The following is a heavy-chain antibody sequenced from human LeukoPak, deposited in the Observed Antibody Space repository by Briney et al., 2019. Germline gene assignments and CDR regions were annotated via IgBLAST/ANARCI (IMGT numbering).Heavy chain of an antibody. D-gene: IGHD6-25*01. Sequence: PSETLSLTCAVYGGPFSGYYWSWIRQPPGKGLEWIGEINHSGSTNYNPSLKSRVTISVDTSKNQFSLKLSSVTAADTAVYYCARGRGPFDYWGQGTLVTVSS. CDR3: ARGRGPFDY. CDR2: INHSGST. V-gene: IGHV4-34*01. J-gene: IGHJ4*02. CDR1: GGPFSGYY.